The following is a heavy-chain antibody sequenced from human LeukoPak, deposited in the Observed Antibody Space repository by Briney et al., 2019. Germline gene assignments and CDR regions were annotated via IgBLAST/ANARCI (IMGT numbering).Heavy chain of an antibody. CDR3: ARERLGGSYYRPVDY. J-gene: IGHJ4*02. Sequence: PSETLSLTCTVSGGSISSYYWSWIRQPPGQGLEWIGYIYYSGSTNYNPSLKSRVTISVDTSKNQFSLKLSSVSAEDTALYYCARERLGGSYYRPVDYWGQGTLVTVSS. V-gene: IGHV4-59*12. CDR2: IYYSGST. D-gene: IGHD1-26*01. CDR1: GGSISSYY.